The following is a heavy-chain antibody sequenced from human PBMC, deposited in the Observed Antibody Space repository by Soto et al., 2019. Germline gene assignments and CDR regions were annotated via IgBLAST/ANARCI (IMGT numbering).Heavy chain of an antibody. V-gene: IGHV4-34*01. J-gene: IGHJ6*03. CDR1: GGSFSGYY. Sequence: SETLSLTCAVYGGSFSGYYWSWIRQPPGKGLEWIGEINHSGSTNYNPSLKSRVTISVDTSKNQFSLKLSSVTAADTAVYYCARGGYCSGGSCYARRPPQWYYYYMDVWGKGTTVTVSS. D-gene: IGHD2-15*01. CDR2: INHSGST. CDR3: ARGGYCSGGSCYARRPPQWYYYYMDV.